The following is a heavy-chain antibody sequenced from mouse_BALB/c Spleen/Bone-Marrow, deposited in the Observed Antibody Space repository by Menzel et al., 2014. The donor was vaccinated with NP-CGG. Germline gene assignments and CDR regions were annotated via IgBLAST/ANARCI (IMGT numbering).Heavy chain of an antibody. CDR1: GYTFSDYN. J-gene: IGHJ3*01. CDR3: ARGWLLSWFAY. V-gene: IGHV1S29*02. CDR2: IYPYNGGT. Sequence: VQLQQSGPELVKPGASVKISCKASGYTFSDYNMHWVKQSHGKSLEWIGNIYPYNGGTGYNQKFKRKATLTVDNSSSAADMELRSLTSEDSAVYHCARGWLLSWFAYWGQGTLVTVSA. D-gene: IGHD2-3*01.